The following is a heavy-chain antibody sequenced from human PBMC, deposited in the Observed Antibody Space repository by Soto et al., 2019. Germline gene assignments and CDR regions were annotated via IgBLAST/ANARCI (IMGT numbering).Heavy chain of an antibody. CDR1: GGTFSSYA. J-gene: IGHJ6*02. CDR2: IIPIFGTA. V-gene: IGHV1-69*06. CDR3: ANGRVTYVGVGYYYYYGMDV. D-gene: IGHD2-21*02. Sequence: QVQLVQSGAEVKKPGSSVKVSCKASGGTFSSYAISWVRQAPGQGLEWMGGIIPIFGTANYAQKFQGRVTITADKSTSTAYMEMRSRRSEDTAVYYCANGRVTYVGVGYYYYYGMDVWGPGTTVTVSS.